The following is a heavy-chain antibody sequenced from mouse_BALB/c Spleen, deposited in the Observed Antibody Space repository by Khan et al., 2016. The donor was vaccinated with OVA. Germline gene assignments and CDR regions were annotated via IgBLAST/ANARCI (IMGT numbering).Heavy chain of an antibody. CDR2: IRYDGSS. CDR1: GYSITSGYF. D-gene: IGHD3-1*01. V-gene: IGHV3-6*02. CDR3: AGGGSSGPAWFAY. J-gene: IGHJ3*01. Sequence: VQLKESGPGLVKPSQSLSLTCSVTGYSITSGYFWNWIRQFPGNKLEWMGYIRYDGSSNSNPSLKIRISITRDTSKTQFFLKLNSVTPDDPATNYSAGGGSSGPAWFAYWGQGTLVTVSA.